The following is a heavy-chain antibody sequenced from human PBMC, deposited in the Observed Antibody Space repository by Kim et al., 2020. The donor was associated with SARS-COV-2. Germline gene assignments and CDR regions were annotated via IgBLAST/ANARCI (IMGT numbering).Heavy chain of an antibody. CDR2: INSDGSST. J-gene: IGHJ5*02. V-gene: IGHV3-74*01. Sequence: GGSLRLSCAASGFTFSSYWMHWVRQAPGKGLVWVSRINSDGSSTSYADSVKGRFTISRDNAKNTLYLQMNSLRAEDTAVYYCARAKFVLRFDPWGQGTLVTVSS. CDR3: ARAKFVLRFDP. D-gene: IGHD3-16*01. CDR1: GFTFSSYW.